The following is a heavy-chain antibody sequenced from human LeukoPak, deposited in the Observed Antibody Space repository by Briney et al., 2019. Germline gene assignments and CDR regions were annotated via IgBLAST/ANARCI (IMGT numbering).Heavy chain of an antibody. D-gene: IGHD4-17*01. CDR1: GYTFTGYY. Sequence: ASVKVSCKASGYTFTGYYMHWVQQAPGQGLEWMGWISAYNGNTNYAQKLQGRVTMTTDTSTSTAYMELRSLRPDDTAVYYCARDNTVTVYYYYYYMDVWGKGTTVTVSS. J-gene: IGHJ6*03. CDR3: ARDNTVTVYYYYYYMDV. V-gene: IGHV1-18*04. CDR2: ISAYNGNT.